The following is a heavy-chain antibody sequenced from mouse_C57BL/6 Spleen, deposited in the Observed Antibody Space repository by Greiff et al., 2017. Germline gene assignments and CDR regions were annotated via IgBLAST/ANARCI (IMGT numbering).Heavy chain of an antibody. V-gene: IGHV1-52*01. D-gene: IGHD3-1*01. CDR2: IDPSDSET. CDR1: GYTFTSYW. CDR3: ARGPGRGYFDY. Sequence: QVQLQQPGAELVRPGSSVKLSCKASGYTFTSYWMHWVKQRPIQGLEWIGNIDPSDSETHYNQKFKDKATLTVDKSSSTAYMQLSSLTSEDSAVYYCARGPGRGYFDYWGQGTTLTVSS. J-gene: IGHJ2*01.